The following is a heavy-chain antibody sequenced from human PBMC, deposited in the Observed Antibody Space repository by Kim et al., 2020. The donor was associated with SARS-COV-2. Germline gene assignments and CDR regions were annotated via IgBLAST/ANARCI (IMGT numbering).Heavy chain of an antibody. D-gene: IGHD3-10*01. Sequence: DSVMGRFTISRDNRKNSLYLQMSSLRPEDTALYFCAKDVLFGGGDPNGMDVWGQGTTVTVSS. CDR3: AKDVLFGGGDPNGMDV. J-gene: IGHJ6*02. V-gene: IGHV3-43D*03.